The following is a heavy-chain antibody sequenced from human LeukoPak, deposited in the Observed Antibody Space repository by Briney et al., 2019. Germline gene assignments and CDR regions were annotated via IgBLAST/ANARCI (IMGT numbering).Heavy chain of an antibody. J-gene: IGHJ4*02. CDR2: TSSSSSPI. CDR3: ATSNYDILTGSFDY. D-gene: IGHD3-9*01. V-gene: IGHV3-48*02. CDR1: GFTFSSYS. Sequence: TGGSLRLSCAASGFTFSSYSMNWVRKAPGKGLDWFSYTSSSSSPIYYADSVKGRFTISRDNAKNSLYLQMNSLRDEDTAVYYCATSNYDILTGSFDYWGQGTLVTVSS.